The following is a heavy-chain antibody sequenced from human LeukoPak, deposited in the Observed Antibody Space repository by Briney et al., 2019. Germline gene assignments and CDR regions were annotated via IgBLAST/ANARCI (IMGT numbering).Heavy chain of an antibody. Sequence: ASVKVSCKASGYTFTGYSIYWVGQTPGQKLEWMGWINPKTGTANSAQKFQGRVTMTRDTSISTVYMEVRSLRSDDTALYYCARVDGYWVSRPFELWGQGTMVTVSS. CDR1: GYTFTGYS. CDR3: ARVDGYWVSRPFEL. D-gene: IGHD5-24*01. CDR2: INPKTGTA. V-gene: IGHV1-2*02. J-gene: IGHJ3*01.